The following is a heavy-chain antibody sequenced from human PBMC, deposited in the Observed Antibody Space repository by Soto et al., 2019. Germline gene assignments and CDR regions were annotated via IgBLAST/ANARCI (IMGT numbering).Heavy chain of an antibody. J-gene: IGHJ4*02. CDR2: SSSSGGST. CDR3: AKGWGDY. V-gene: IGHV3-23*01. D-gene: IGHD7-27*01. CDR1: GFTFSSYT. Sequence: EVQLLESGGGLVQPGGSLRLSCAASGFTFSSYTMSWVRQGPGKGLEWVSGSSSSGGSTVYADSVKGRFTVSRDNFKNTLYLQMNSLSAEDKAVYYCAKGWGDYWGQGTPVTVSS.